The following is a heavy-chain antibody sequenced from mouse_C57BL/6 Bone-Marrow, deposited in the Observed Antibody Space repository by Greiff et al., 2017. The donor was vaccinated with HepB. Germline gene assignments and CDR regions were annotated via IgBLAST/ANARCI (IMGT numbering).Heavy chain of an antibody. J-gene: IGHJ1*03. CDR2: ISDGGSYT. CDR1: GFTFSSYA. V-gene: IGHV5-4*01. CDR3: ARDIGNPDFDV. Sequence: EVMLVESGGGLVKPGGSLKLSCAASGFTFSSYAMSWVRQTPEKRLEWVATISDGGSYTYYPDNVKGRFTISRDNAKNNLYLQMSHLKSEDTAMYYCARDIGNPDFDVWGTGTTVTVSS. D-gene: IGHD2-14*01.